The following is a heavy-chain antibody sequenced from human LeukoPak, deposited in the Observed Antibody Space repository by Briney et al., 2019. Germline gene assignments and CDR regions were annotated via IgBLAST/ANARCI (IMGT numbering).Heavy chain of an antibody. V-gene: IGHV3-15*01. D-gene: IGHD3-10*01. J-gene: IGHJ4*02. CDR1: GFTFSDAW. Sequence: GGSLRLSCAASGFTFSDAWMSWVRQAPGKGLEWVGLIKSKTDGGTTDYAAPVKGRFTISRDDSKNMLYLQMNSLKTEDTAVYFCATGWGGFDYWGQGTLVTVSS. CDR2: IKSKTDGGTT. CDR3: ATGWGGFDY.